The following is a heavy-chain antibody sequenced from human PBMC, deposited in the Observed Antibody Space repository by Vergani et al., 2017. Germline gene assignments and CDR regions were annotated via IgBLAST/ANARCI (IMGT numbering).Heavy chain of an antibody. CDR3: ARAIGDYGYYFDS. CDR2: IYPGGSDT. J-gene: IGHJ4*02. CDR1: GYSFTSYW. Sequence: EVQLVQSGAEVKKPGESLKISCKGSGYSFTSYWIGWVRQLPGKGLGWMGIIYPGGSDTRYSPSFQGQVTISAAKSISTAYLQWSSLKASDTAIYYCARAIGDYGYYFDSWGQGTLVTVSS. V-gene: IGHV5-51*03. D-gene: IGHD4-17*01.